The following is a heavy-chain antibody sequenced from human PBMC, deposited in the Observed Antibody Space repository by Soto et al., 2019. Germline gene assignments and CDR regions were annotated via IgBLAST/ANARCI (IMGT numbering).Heavy chain of an antibody. CDR2: IFYSGST. D-gene: IGHD2-15*01. V-gene: IGHV4-39*02. CDR3: ARLGYCSGGDCYSQPFDY. Sequence: QPPGKGLEYIGSIFYSGSTNYNPSLKSRVTISVDTSKNHFSLRLSSVTAADTAVYYFARLGYCSGGDCYSQPFDYWGQGTLVTVSS. J-gene: IGHJ4*02.